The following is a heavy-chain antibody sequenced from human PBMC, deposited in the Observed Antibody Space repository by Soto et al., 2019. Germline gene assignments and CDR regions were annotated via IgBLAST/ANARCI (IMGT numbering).Heavy chain of an antibody. CDR1: GGSVSSGSYY. D-gene: IGHD3-3*01. V-gene: IGHV4-61*01. CDR3: ARSGTYYDFWSGYSRADWFDP. J-gene: IGHJ5*02. CDR2: IYYSGST. Sequence: SETLSLTCTVSGGSVSSGSYYWSWIRQPPGKGLEWIGYIYYSGSTNYNPSLKSRVTISVDTSKNQFSLKLSSVTAADTAVYYCARSGTYYDFWSGYSRADWFDPWGQGTLVTVSS.